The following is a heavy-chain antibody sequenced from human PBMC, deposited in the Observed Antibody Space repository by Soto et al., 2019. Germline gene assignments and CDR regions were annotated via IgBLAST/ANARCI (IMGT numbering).Heavy chain of an antibody. Sequence: EVQLVESGGGLVQPGGSLRLSCAASGFTFSSYSMNWVRQAPGKGLELVSYISSSSSTIYYADSVKGRFNISRDNAKNSLYLQMNSLRAEDTAVYYCASLGYSGYEHFDYWGQGTLVTVSS. CDR3: ASLGYSGYEHFDY. CDR1: GFTFSSYS. CDR2: ISSSSSTI. D-gene: IGHD5-12*01. J-gene: IGHJ4*02. V-gene: IGHV3-48*01.